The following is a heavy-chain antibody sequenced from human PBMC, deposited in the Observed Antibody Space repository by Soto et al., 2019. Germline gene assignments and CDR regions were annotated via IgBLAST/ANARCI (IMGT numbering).Heavy chain of an antibody. D-gene: IGHD2-21*01. Sequence: SETLSLTCAVYGGSFSGYYWSWIRQPPGKGLEWIGEINHSGSTNYNPSLKSRVTISVDTSKNQFSLKLSSVTAADTAVYYCARRVFRSLDPWRQGTLVTVSS. CDR2: INHSGST. J-gene: IGHJ5*02. V-gene: IGHV4-34*01. CDR1: GGSFSGYY. CDR3: ARRVFRSLDP.